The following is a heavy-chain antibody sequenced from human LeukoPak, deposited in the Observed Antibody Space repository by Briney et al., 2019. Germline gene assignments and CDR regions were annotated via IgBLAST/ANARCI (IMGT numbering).Heavy chain of an antibody. D-gene: IGHD3-9*01. V-gene: IGHV1-2*02. CDR1: GYTFTGYY. Sequence: GASVKVSCKASGYTFTGYYMHWVRQAPGQGLEWMGWINPNSGGTNYAQKFQGRVTMTRDTSISTAYMELSRLRSDDTAVYYCATTSSDVLRYFDWLRHDYNWFDPWSQGTLVTVSS. CDR3: ATTSSDVLRYFDWLRHDYNWFDP. CDR2: INPNSGGT. J-gene: IGHJ5*02.